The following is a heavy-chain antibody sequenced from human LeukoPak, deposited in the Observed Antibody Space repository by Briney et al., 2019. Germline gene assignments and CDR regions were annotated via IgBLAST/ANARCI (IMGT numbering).Heavy chain of an antibody. CDR1: GFTFSDSY. CDR3: ARSHRRYFDWLLPFDY. V-gene: IGHV3-11*01. CDR2: ISSSSVSAI. Sequence: GGSLRLSCAASGFTFSDSYMTWIRQAPGKGLECVSYISSSSVSAIYYADSVKGRFTISRDNAKNSLYLQMNSLRAEDTAVYYCARSHRRYFDWLLPFDYWGQGTLVTVSS. D-gene: IGHD3-9*01. J-gene: IGHJ4*02.